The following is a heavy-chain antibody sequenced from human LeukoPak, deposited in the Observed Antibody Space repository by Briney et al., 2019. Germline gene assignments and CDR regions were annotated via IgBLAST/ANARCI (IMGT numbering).Heavy chain of an antibody. J-gene: IGHJ4*02. D-gene: IGHD2-15*01. CDR3: AKATLGSCGGVRCYPFDY. CDR1: GFIFSNYG. CDR2: ITADGANT. V-gene: IGHV3-23*01. Sequence: PGGSLRLSCTASGFIFSNYGIHWVRQVPGKGLEWVSSITADGANTYLADSVRGRFTISRDNSKNTVYLQMNSLRAEDTAVYYCAKATLGSCGGVRCYPFDYWGQGTLVTVSS.